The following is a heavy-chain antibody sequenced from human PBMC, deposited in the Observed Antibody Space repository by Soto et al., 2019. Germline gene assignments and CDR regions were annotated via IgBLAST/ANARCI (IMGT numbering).Heavy chain of an antibody. D-gene: IGHD3-10*01. V-gene: IGHV3-73*01. CDR2: IRSKANSYAT. CDR1: GFTFSGSA. J-gene: IGHJ4*02. CDR3: TRLTSTGLNFDY. Sequence: GESLKISCAASGFTFSGSAMHWVRQASGKGLEWVGRIRSKANSYATAYAASVKGRFTISRDDSKNTAYLQMNSLKTEDTAVYYCTRLTSTGLNFDYWGQGTLVTVSS.